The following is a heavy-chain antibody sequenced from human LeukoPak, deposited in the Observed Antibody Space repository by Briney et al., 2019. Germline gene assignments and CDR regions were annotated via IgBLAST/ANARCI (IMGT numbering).Heavy chain of an antibody. CDR1: GYTFTSHY. Sequence: GASVKVSCKASGYTFTSHYMHWVRQAPGQGLEWMGIINPSGGRTSYAQKFQGRVTMTRDTSTSTVYMELSSLRSEDTAVYYCARGGIGRGYDILTGAVDYWGQGTLVTVSS. D-gene: IGHD3-9*01. V-gene: IGHV1-46*01. J-gene: IGHJ4*02. CDR2: INPSGGRT. CDR3: ARGGIGRGYDILTGAVDY.